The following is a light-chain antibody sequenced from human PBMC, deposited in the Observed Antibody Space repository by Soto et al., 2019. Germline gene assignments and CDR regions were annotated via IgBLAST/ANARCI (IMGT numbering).Light chain of an antibody. V-gene: IGLV1-40*01. CDR2: GNS. Sequence: QSVLTQPPSVSGAPGQRVTISCTGSSSNIGAGYDVHWYQQLPGTAPKLLIYGNSNRPSGVPDRFSGSKSGTSASLAITGLQAEDEVDYYCQSYDSSLSGYVFGTGPTVTVL. CDR3: QSYDSSLSGYV. CDR1: SSNIGAGYD. J-gene: IGLJ1*01.